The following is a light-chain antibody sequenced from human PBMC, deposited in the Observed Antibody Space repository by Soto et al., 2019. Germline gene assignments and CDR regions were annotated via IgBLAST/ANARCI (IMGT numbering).Light chain of an antibody. CDR3: QQYNNWPPWT. CDR2: GSS. J-gene: IGKJ1*01. V-gene: IGKV3-11*01. Sequence: EIVWAQSPATLSLSPGERATLSCRASQSVSIYLAWYQQKPGQAPRLLIYGSSSRATGIPDRFSGSGSGTDFTLTISRLEPEDFAVYYCQQYNNWPPWTFGQGTKLEIK. CDR1: QSVSIY.